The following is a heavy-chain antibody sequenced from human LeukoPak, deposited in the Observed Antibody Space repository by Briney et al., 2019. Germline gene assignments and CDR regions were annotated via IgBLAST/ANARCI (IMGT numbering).Heavy chain of an antibody. CDR3: TRGDSSSKIDY. CDR1: GFIFRGYW. Sequence: GGSLRLSCAASGFIFRGYWMSWVRQAPGKGLEWVANIKEDGSEKYYVDSVKGRFTISRDNAKNSLNLQMDSLRVEDTAVYYCTRGDSSSKIDYWGQGTLSPSPQ. D-gene: IGHD6-6*01. J-gene: IGHJ4*02. V-gene: IGHV3-7*01. CDR2: IKEDGSEK.